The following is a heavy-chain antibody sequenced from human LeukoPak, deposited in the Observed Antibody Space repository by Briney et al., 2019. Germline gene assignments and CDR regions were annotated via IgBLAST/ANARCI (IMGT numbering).Heavy chain of an antibody. D-gene: IGHD3-10*01. CDR1: GGSISGTSYY. Sequence: PSETLSLTCTVSGGSISGTSYYWGWIRQPPGKGLEWIGSIYYSGSTYYNPSLKSRVTISVDTSKNQFSLKLSSVTAADTAVYYCARVVGVLWLDYMDVWGKGTTVTTSS. V-gene: IGHV4-39*07. CDR2: IYYSGST. CDR3: ARVVGVLWLDYMDV. J-gene: IGHJ6*03.